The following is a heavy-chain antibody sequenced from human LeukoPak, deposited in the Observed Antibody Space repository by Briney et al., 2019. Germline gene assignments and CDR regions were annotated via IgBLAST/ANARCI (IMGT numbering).Heavy chain of an antibody. D-gene: IGHD2-15*01. V-gene: IGHV1-18*01. Sequence: ASVKVSCKASGYTFTSHGISWVRQAPGQGLEWMGWISGYNGNTNYAQKFQGRVTMTTDTSTTTAYMEVRSLRSDDTAIYYCARDCSGGSCYSVLCFDYWGQGTLVTVSS. CDR2: ISGYNGNT. CDR3: ARDCSGGSCYSVLCFDY. J-gene: IGHJ4*02. CDR1: GYTFTSHG.